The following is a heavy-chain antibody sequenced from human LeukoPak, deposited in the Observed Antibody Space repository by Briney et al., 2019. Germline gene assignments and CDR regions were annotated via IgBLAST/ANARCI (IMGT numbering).Heavy chain of an antibody. V-gene: IGHV3-23*01. CDR3: AKDPYDTPYYFDY. J-gene: IGHJ4*02. Sequence: PGGSLRLSCAASGFTFSSYAMRWVRQAPGKGLEWVSAISGSGGSTYYADSVKGRFTISRDNSKNTLYLQMNSLRAEDTAVYYCAKDPYDTPYYFDYWGQGTLVTVSS. CDR2: ISGSGGST. CDR1: GFTFSSYA. D-gene: IGHD3-9*01.